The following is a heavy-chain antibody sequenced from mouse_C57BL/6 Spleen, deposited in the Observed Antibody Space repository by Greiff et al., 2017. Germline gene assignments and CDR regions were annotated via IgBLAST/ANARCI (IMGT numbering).Heavy chain of an antibody. J-gene: IGHJ2*01. D-gene: IGHD1-1*01. Sequence: QVQLQQPGAELVKPGASVKLSCKASGYTFTSYWMHWVKQRPGRGLEWIGRIDPNSGGTTYNETFKSKATLTVDKHSSTAYMQLSSLTSEESAVYYGARVGYYYGSSYFDYWGQGTTLTVSS. CDR1: GYTFTSYW. CDR2: IDPNSGGT. CDR3: ARVGYYYGSSYFDY. V-gene: IGHV1-72*01.